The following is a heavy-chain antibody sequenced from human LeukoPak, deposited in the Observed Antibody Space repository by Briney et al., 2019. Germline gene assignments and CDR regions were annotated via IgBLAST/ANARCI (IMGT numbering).Heavy chain of an antibody. CDR3: ARDGRVTTVTNWFDP. CDR2: IYTSGST. D-gene: IGHD4-11*01. CDR1: GGSISSYY. V-gene: IGHV4-4*07. J-gene: IGHJ5*02. Sequence: SETLSLTCTVSGGSISSYYWSWIRQPAGKGLEWIGRIYTSGSTNYNPSLKSRVTMSVDTSKNQFSLKLSSVTAADTAVYYCARDGRVTTVTNWFDPWGQGTLVTVSS.